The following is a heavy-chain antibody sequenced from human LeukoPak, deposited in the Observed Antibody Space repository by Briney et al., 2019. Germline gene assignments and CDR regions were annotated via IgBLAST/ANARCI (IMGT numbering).Heavy chain of an antibody. D-gene: IGHD3-16*02. Sequence: GSLRLSCAASGFTFSNAWMSWVRQAPGKGLEWVGRIKSKTDGGTTDYAAPVKGRFTISRDDSKNTLYLQMNSLKTEDTAVYYCTTNSLMITFGGVIVMPYYYYYMDVWGKGTTVTVSS. V-gene: IGHV3-15*01. CDR2: IKSKTDGGTT. CDR3: TTNSLMITFGGVIVMPYYYYYMDV. CDR1: GFTFSNAW. J-gene: IGHJ6*03.